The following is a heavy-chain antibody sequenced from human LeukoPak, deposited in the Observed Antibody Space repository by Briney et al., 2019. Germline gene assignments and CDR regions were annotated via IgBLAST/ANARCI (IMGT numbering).Heavy chain of an antibody. V-gene: IGHV4-34*01. CDR3: AGEYLYYDILTGGASREYYFDY. CDR2: INHSGST. J-gene: IGHJ4*02. CDR1: GGSFSGYY. Sequence: SETLSLTCAVYGGSFSGYYWSWIRQPPGKGLEWIGEINHSGSTNYNPSLKSRVTISVDTSKNQFSLKLSSVTAADTAVYYCAGEYLYYDILTGGASREYYFDYWGQGTLVTVSS. D-gene: IGHD3-9*01.